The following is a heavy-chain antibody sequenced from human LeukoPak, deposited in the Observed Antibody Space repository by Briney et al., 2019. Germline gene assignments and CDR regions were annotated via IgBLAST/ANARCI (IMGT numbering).Heavy chain of an antibody. V-gene: IGHV4-4*07. Sequence: SETLSLTCTVSGGSISSYYWSWIRQPAGKGLEWIGRTYTSGSTNYNPSLKSRVTMSVDTSKNQFSLKLSSVTAADTAVYYCARDHSGGDCYSCAYFDYWGQGTLVTVSS. CDR1: GGSISSYY. D-gene: IGHD2-21*02. J-gene: IGHJ4*02. CDR2: TYTSGST. CDR3: ARDHSGGDCYSCAYFDY.